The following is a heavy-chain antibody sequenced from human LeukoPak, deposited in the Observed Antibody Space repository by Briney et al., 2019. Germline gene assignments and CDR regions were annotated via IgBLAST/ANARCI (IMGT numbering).Heavy chain of an antibody. CDR1: GYTFTSYG. CDR3: ARNGGYDILTGYDFDY. Sequence: ASVKVSCKASGYTFTSYGISWVRQAPGQGLEWMGWISAYNGNTNYAQKLQGRVTMTTDTSTSTAYMELRSLRSDDTAVYYCARNGGYDILTGYDFDYWGQEPWSPSPQ. V-gene: IGHV1-18*04. CDR2: ISAYNGNT. J-gene: IGHJ4*01. D-gene: IGHD3-9*01.